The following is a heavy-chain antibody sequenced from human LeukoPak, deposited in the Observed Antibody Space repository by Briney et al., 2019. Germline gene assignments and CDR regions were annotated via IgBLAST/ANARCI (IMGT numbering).Heavy chain of an antibody. V-gene: IGHV3-7*01. CDR2: IKQDGSAK. CDR1: GFTFSNYW. CDR3: ARGTNYDF. J-gene: IGHJ3*01. Sequence: PGGSLRLSCAASGFTFSNYWVSWVRQAPGKGLEWVAHIKQDGSAKYYVDSVKGRFTISRDNVKNSLYLQMNSLRVEDTAVYYCARGTNYDFGGQGTMVTVSS. D-gene: IGHD1/OR15-1a*01.